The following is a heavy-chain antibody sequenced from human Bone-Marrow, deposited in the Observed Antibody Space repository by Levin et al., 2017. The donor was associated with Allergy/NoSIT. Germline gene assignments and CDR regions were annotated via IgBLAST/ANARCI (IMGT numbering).Heavy chain of an antibody. J-gene: IGHJ4*02. CDR3: ATSLLS. D-gene: IGHD2/OR15-2a*01. CDR2: FDAEDGQT. Sequence: VASVKVSCKVSGYTLTQLSMHWVRQAPGQGLEWMGYFDAEDGQTIYAQKFQGRVTMIEDTSSGTAYMELRSLKSEDTAVYYCATSLLSWGQGTLVTVSS. V-gene: IGHV1-24*01. CDR1: GYTLTQLS.